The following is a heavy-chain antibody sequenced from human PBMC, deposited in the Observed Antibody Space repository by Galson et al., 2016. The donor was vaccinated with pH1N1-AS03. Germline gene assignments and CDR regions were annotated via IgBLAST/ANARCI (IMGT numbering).Heavy chain of an antibody. V-gene: IGHV4-38-2*02. D-gene: IGHD2-2*01. J-gene: IGHJ4*02. CDR1: GYSISSGYY. Sequence: SETLSLTCTVSGYSISSGYYWGWVRQSPGKGLEWIASIYHSGITYYNPSLKSRVTIPIDTSKNEFSLKLSSVTAADTAVYYCARPCLGSCTGTTCAFRPFDSWGQGALVTVSS. CDR2: IYHSGIT. CDR3: ARPCLGSCTGTTCAFRPFDS.